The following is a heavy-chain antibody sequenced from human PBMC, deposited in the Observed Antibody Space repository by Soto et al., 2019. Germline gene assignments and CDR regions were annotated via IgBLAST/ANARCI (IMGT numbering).Heavy chain of an antibody. Sequence: ASVKVSCKASGYTFTSYGISWVRQAPGQGLEWMGWISAYNGNTNYAQKLQGRVTITADESTSTAYMELSSLRSEDTAVYYCAGPNYDGAFDIWGQGTMVTVSS. CDR1: GYTFTSYG. V-gene: IGHV1-18*01. J-gene: IGHJ3*02. CDR2: ISAYNGNT. D-gene: IGHD3-22*01. CDR3: AGPNYDGAFDI.